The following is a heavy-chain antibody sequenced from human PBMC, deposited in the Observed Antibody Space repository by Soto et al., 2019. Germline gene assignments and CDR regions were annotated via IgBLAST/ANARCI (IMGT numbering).Heavy chain of an antibody. CDR2: ISSGAFTI. D-gene: IGHD1-1*01. J-gene: IGHJ4*02. V-gene: IGHV3-11*01. CDR1: GFSFSDSY. Sequence: GGSLRLSYVVSGFSFSDSYMTWVRQIPGQGLEWIASISSGAFTISYAAAVKGRFTISRDDGHNSLFLQMDSLRAEDTALYYCARDTTRLEHWGQGTLVTVSS. CDR3: ARDTTRLEH.